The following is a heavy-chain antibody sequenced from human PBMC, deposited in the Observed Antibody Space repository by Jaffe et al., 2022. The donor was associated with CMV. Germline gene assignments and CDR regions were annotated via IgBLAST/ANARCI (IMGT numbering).Heavy chain of an antibody. CDR3: AGTRRITIFGVVTNAFDY. Sequence: QVQLVESGGGLVKPGGSLRLSCAASGFTFSDYYMSWIRQAPGKGLEWVSYISSSGSTIYYADSVKGRFTISRDNAKNSLYLQMNSLRAEDTAVYYCAGTRRITIFGVVTNAFDYWGQGTLVTVSS. CDR2: ISSSGSTI. J-gene: IGHJ4*02. CDR1: GFTFSDYY. V-gene: IGHV3-11*01. D-gene: IGHD3-3*01.